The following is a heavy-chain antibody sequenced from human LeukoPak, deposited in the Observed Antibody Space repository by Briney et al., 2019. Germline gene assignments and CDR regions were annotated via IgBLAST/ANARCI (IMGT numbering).Heavy chain of an antibody. D-gene: IGHD3-3*01. CDR2: IYYSGST. Sequence: PSEALSLTCTVSGGSISSSSYYWGWIRQPPGNGLEWIGSIYYSGSTYYNPSLKSRVTISVDTSKNQFSLKLSSVTAADTAVYYCARRNTFGVVAFDYWGQGTLVTVSS. CDR1: GGSISSSSYY. V-gene: IGHV4-39*01. J-gene: IGHJ4*02. CDR3: ARRNTFGVVAFDY.